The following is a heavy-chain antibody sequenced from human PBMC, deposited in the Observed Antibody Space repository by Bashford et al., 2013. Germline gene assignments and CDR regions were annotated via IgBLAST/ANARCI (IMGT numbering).Heavy chain of an antibody. J-gene: IGHJ1*01. D-gene: IGHD3-3*01. CDR1: GGSISSGDW. V-gene: IGHV4-4*02. Sequence: SETLSLTCAVSGGSISSGDWWSWVRQPPGKGLEWIGEISHSGNTNYNPSLKSRVTISVDKSKNQFSLRLNSVTAADTAVYNCARVDFWSGYVYFQDWGQGILVTVSS. CDR2: ISHSGNT. CDR3: ARVDFWSGYVYFQD.